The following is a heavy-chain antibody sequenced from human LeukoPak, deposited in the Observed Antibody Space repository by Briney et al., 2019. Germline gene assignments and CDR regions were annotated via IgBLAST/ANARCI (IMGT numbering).Heavy chain of an antibody. J-gene: IGHJ5*02. CDR2: IIPIFGTA. Sequence: SVKVSCKASGGTFSSYAISWVRQAPGQRLEWMGGIIPIFGTANYAQKFQGRVTITTDESTSTAYMELSSLRSEDTAVYYCARGRGYSYGRYNWFDPWGQGTLVTVSS. CDR3: ARGRGYSYGRYNWFDP. CDR1: GGTFSSYA. V-gene: IGHV1-69*05. D-gene: IGHD5-18*01.